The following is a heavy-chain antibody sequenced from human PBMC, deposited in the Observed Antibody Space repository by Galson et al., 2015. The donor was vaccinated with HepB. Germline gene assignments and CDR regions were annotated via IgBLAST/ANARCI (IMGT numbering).Heavy chain of an antibody. J-gene: IGHJ3*02. CDR3: AKVGEYYYDSSGYYHGDDFEI. CDR2: ISYDGSNK. Sequence: SLRLSCAASGFTFSRYGMHWVRQAPGKGLEWVAVISYDGSNKYHADSVKGRFTISRDNSKNTLYLQMNSLRAEDTAVYYCAKVGEYYYDSSGYYHGDDFEIWGQGTMVTVSS. V-gene: IGHV3-30*18. CDR1: GFTFSRYG. D-gene: IGHD3-22*01.